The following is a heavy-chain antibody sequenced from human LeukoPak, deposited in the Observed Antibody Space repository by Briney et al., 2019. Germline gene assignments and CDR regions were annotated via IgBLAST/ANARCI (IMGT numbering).Heavy chain of an antibody. V-gene: IGHV1-18*01. CDR1: GYTFTSYG. Sequence: AAVKLSCKASGYTFTSYGISWVRQAPGQGLEWMGWISAYNGNTNYAQKLQGRVSMTTDTSTSTAYMELRSLRSDDTAVYYCAIKYYDILTGYSRLPDYWGQGTLVTDSS. J-gene: IGHJ4*02. CDR3: AIKYYDILTGYSRLPDY. CDR2: ISAYNGNT. D-gene: IGHD3-9*01.